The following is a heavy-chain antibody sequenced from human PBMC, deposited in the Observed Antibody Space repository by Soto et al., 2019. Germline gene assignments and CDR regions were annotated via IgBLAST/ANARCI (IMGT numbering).Heavy chain of an antibody. CDR3: ARALDYYDSSGYLIYYFDY. CDR2: IYYSGST. V-gene: IGHV4-30-4*01. J-gene: IGHJ4*02. Sequence: SETLSLTCTVPGGSISSGDYYWSWIRQPPGKGLEWIGYIYYSGSTYYNPSLKSRVTISVDTSKNQFSLKLSSVTAADTAVYYCARALDYYDSSGYLIYYFDYWGQGTLVTVSS. D-gene: IGHD3-22*01. CDR1: GGSISSGDYY.